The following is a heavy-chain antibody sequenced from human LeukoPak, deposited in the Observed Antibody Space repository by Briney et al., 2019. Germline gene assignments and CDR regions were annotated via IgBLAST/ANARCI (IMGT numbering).Heavy chain of an antibody. D-gene: IGHD6-19*01. CDR2: INPNSHGT. V-gene: IGHV1-2*02. CDR1: GYTFTDYY. J-gene: IGHJ4*02. CDR3: ARESAGSGRSFDY. Sequence: ASVKDFWWASGYTFTDYYMRWLRQAPGQGLEWMGWINPNSHGTNYAQKFQGRVTMTRDTSISTAYMELTRLRSDDTAVYYCARESAGSGRSFDYWGQ.